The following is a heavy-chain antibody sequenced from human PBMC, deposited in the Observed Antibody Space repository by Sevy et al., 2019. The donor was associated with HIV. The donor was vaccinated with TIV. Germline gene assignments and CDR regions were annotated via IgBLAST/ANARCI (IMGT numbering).Heavy chain of an antibody. CDR2: VSGSGGST. V-gene: IGHV3-23*01. CDR1: GFTFSSYA. CDR3: AKDPVEMATTSMDV. Sequence: GGSLRLSCAASGFTFSSYAMSWVRQAPGKGLEWVSAVSGSGGSTYYADPVKGRFTIARDNSKNTLYLQMNSLRAEDTAVYYCAKDPVEMATTSMDVWGQGTTVTVSS. D-gene: IGHD5-12*01. J-gene: IGHJ6*02.